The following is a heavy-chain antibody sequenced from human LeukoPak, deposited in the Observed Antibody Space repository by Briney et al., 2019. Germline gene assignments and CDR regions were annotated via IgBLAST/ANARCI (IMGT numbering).Heavy chain of an antibody. V-gene: IGHV3-23*01. CDR2: ISGSGGST. Sequence: GGSLRLSCAASGFTFSSYGMSWVRQAPGKGLEWVSAISGSGGSTYYADSVKGRFTISRDNSKNTLYLQMNRLRAEDTAVYYCAKVDVGLDILTGYHYYFDYWGQGTLVTVSS. J-gene: IGHJ4*02. CDR3: AKVDVGLDILTGYHYYFDY. CDR1: GFTFSSYG. D-gene: IGHD3-9*01.